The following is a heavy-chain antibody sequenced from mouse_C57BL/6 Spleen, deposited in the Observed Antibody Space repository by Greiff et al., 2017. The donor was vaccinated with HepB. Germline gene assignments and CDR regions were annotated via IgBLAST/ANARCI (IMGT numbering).Heavy chain of an antibody. CDR1: GYTFTSYW. V-gene: IGHV1-55*01. J-gene: IGHJ1*03. CDR2: IYPGSGST. D-gene: IGHD1-1*01. CDR3: ARSRGGSSYGYFDV. Sequence: VQLQQPGAELVKPGASVKMSCKASGYTFTSYWITWVKQRPGQGLEWIGDIYPGSGSTNYNEKFKSKATLTVDTSSSTAYMQLSSLTSEDSAVYYCARSRGGSSYGYFDVWGTGTTVTVSS.